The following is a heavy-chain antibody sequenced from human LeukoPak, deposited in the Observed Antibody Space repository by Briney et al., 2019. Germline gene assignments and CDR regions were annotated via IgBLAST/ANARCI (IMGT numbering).Heavy chain of an antibody. J-gene: IGHJ4*02. CDR3: ARSTEIAAAGTDYFDY. V-gene: IGHV1-69*05. D-gene: IGHD6-13*01. CDR1: GGTFSSYA. CDR2: IIPIFGTA. Sequence: SVKVSCKASGGTFSSYAISWVRQAPGQGLEWMGGIIPIFGTANYAQKFQGRVTITTDESTSTAYMELSSLRSEDTAVYYCARSTEIAAAGTDYFDYWGQGTLVTVSS.